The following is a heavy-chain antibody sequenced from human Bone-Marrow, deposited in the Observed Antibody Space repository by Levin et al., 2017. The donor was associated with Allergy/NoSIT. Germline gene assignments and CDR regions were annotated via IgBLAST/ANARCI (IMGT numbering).Heavy chain of an antibody. V-gene: IGHV3-15*01. CDR1: GFTFNNAW. Sequence: GGSLRLSCGASGFTFNNAWMNWVRQAPGQGLEWVGLIKTNADGGTIDYSASVKGRFTISRDDSTNTLYLQMNSLKPEDTAVYYCTSGDYDFWSGYYSFEFWGQGTLVTVSS. CDR2: IKTNADGGTI. J-gene: IGHJ4*02. D-gene: IGHD3-3*01. CDR3: TSGDYDFWSGYYSFEF.